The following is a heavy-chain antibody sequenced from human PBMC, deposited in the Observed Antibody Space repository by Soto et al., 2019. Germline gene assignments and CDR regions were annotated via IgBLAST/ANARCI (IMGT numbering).Heavy chain of an antibody. Sequence: QVQLQESGPGLVKPSGTLSLTCSVSGDSISSGNWWTWVRQPPGKGLEWIGEIYHSGTTNYSPSLKSRVTISVDKSKNQFSLKLTSVTAADTAVYYCAREPNYGGNAGYFDYWGQGILVTVSP. D-gene: IGHD4-17*01. CDR3: AREPNYGGNAGYFDY. J-gene: IGHJ4*02. CDR1: GDSISSGNW. CDR2: IYHSGTT. V-gene: IGHV4-4*02.